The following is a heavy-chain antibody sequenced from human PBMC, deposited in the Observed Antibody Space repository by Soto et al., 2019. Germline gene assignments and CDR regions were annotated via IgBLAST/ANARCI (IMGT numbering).Heavy chain of an antibody. CDR3: ARLLGYCSSTRCSDAFDI. Sequence: PGESLKISCKGSGYSFTSYWIGWVRQMPGKGLEWMGIIYPGDSDTRYSPSFQGQVTISADKSTSTAYLQWGRLKASDTAMYYCARLLGYCSSTRCSDAFDIWGQGAMVTVSS. J-gene: IGHJ3*02. CDR1: GYSFTSYW. CDR2: IYPGDSDT. V-gene: IGHV5-51*01. D-gene: IGHD2-2*01.